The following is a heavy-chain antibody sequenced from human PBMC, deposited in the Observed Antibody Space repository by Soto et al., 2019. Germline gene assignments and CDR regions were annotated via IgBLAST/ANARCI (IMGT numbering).Heavy chain of an antibody. D-gene: IGHD3-22*01. CDR3: ARATYDSSTYYLDY. J-gene: IGHJ4*02. V-gene: IGHV4-59*08. Sequence: PSETLSLTCTVSGGSISSYYWSWIRQPPGKGLDWIGYIYYTGNTYSNPSLESRLSISVDPSNNQFALRLTSVTAPDTAIYYCARATYDSSTYYLDYWGQRALVTVSS. CDR1: GGSISSYY. CDR2: IYYTGNT.